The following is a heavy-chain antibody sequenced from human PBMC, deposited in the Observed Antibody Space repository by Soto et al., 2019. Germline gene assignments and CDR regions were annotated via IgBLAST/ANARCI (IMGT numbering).Heavy chain of an antibody. V-gene: IGHV3-49*04. Sequence: GGSLRLSCTASGFTFGDYAMSWVRQAPGKGLEWVGFIRSKAYGGTTEYAASVKGRFTISRDDSKSIAYLQMNSLKTEDTAVYYCTSKSGSYYLGLDYWGQGTLVTVSS. CDR1: GFTFGDYA. CDR3: TSKSGSYYLGLDY. D-gene: IGHD1-26*01. CDR2: IRSKAYGGTT. J-gene: IGHJ4*02.